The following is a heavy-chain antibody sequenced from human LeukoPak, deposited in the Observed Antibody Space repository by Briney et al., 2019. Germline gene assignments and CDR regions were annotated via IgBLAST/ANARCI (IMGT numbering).Heavy chain of an antibody. Sequence: SETLSLTCAVSGASITATSFSWAWIRQPPGQDLEWIATISSSDGKYYNPSLMSRVTISLDTSKNRFSLEVTSVTAADTGLFYCAKFKSGTGFDYWGRGILVIVSS. J-gene: IGHJ4*02. D-gene: IGHD1-26*01. V-gene: IGHV4-39*01. CDR1: GASITATSFS. CDR2: ISSSDGK. CDR3: AKFKSGTGFDY.